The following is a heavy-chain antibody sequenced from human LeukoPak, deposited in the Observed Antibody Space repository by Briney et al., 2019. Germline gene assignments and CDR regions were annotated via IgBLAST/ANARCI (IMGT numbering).Heavy chain of an antibody. CDR2: ISGSSTYT. D-gene: IGHD2-2*01. CDR3: ARDCTSTSCYVFDY. CDR1: GITFSDYY. Sequence: GGSLRLSCAASGITFSDYYMSWIGQAPGKGLEWVSYISGSSTYTNYAESVKGRFTISRDNAKNLLYLQMNSLRAEDTAVYHCARDCTSTSCYVFDYWGQGTLVSVSS. J-gene: IGHJ4*02. V-gene: IGHV3-11*05.